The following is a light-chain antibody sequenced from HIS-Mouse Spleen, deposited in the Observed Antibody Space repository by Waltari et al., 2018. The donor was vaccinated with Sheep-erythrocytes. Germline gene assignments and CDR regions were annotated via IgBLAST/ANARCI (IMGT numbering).Light chain of an antibody. Sequence: QSALTQPRSVSGSPGQSVTISCTGTSSDVGGYNYVYRYQQHPGKAPKLMIYEVSKRPSGVPDRFSGSKSGNTASLTVSGLQAEDEADYYCSSYAGSNNWVFGGGTKLTVL. CDR2: EVS. CDR3: SSYAGSNNWV. V-gene: IGLV2-8*01. J-gene: IGLJ3*02. CDR1: SSDVGGYNY.